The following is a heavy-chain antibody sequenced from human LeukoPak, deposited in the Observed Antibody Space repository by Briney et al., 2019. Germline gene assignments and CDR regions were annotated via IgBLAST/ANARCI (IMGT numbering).Heavy chain of an antibody. V-gene: IGHV1-3*01. Sequence: GASVKVSCKASGYTFTSYAMHWVRQAPGQRLEWMGWINAGNGNTKYSQKFQGRVTITRDTSASTAYMELSSLRSEDTAVYYCARDHGYGGNSFDYWGQGTLVTVSS. D-gene: IGHD4-23*01. CDR2: INAGNGNT. CDR3: ARDHGYGGNSFDY. CDR1: GYTFTSYA. J-gene: IGHJ4*02.